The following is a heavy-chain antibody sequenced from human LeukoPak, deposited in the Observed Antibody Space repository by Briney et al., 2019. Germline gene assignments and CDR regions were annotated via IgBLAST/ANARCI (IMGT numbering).Heavy chain of an antibody. CDR3: ARDDAFDI. J-gene: IGHJ3*02. V-gene: IGHV3-21*01. CDR2: ISSSSSYI. Sequence: PGGSLRLSCAASGFTFTNYGMNWVRQAPGKGLEWVSSISSSSSYIYYADSVKGRFTISRDNAKNSLYLQMNSLRAEDTAVYYCARDDAFDIWGQGTMVTVSS. CDR1: GFTFTNYG.